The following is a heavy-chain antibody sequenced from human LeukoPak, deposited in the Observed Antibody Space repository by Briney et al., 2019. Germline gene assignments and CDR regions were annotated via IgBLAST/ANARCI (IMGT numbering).Heavy chain of an antibody. V-gene: IGHV4-34*01. J-gene: IGHJ4*02. CDR1: GGSFSGYY. D-gene: IGHD6-19*01. Sequence: PSETLSLTCAVYGGSFSGYYWSWIRQPPGKGLEWIGEINHSGSTNYNPSLKSRVTISVDTSKNQFSLKLSSVTAADTAVYYCARQGGIAVAPDYWGQGTLVTVSS. CDR2: INHSGST. CDR3: ARQGGIAVAPDY.